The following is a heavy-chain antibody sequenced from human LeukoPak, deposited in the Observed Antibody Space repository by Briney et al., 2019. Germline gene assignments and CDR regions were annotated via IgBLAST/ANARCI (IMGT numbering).Heavy chain of an antibody. V-gene: IGHV4-61*05. CDR2: IYYSGST. J-gene: IGHJ4*02. D-gene: IGHD3-3*01. CDR1: GGSISSSSYY. Sequence: SETLSLTCTVSGGSISSSSYYWGWIRQPPGKGLEWIGYIYYSGSTNYNPSLKSRVTISVDTSKNQFSLKLSSVTAADTAVYYCARAPITIFGVVIPSHFDYWGQGTLVTVSS. CDR3: ARAPITIFGVVIPSHFDY.